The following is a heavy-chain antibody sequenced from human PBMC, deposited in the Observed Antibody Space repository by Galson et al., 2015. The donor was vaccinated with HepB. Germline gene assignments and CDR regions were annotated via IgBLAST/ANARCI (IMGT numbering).Heavy chain of an antibody. D-gene: IGHD3-10*01. Sequence: SLRLSCAASEFILSMYWMNWVRQAPGKGLEWVANIKEDGSEKNYVDSVKGRFTIARDNANNSLYLQMNSLRAEDTAVYYCARVKRGEWYSFYYYGMDVWGRGTTVTVSS. V-gene: IGHV3-7*05. CDR3: ARVKRGEWYSFYYYGMDV. CDR1: EFILSMYW. J-gene: IGHJ6*02. CDR2: IKEDGSEK.